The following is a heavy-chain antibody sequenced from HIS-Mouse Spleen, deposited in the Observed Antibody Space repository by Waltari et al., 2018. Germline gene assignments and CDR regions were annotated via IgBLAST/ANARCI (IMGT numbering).Heavy chain of an antibody. CDR2: IYYSGST. J-gene: IGHJ2*01. CDR1: GGSISSSSYY. Sequence: QLQLQESAPGLVKPSETLSLTCTVSGGSISSSSYYWRWIRQPPGKGLGWIGSIYYSGSTYYNPSLKSRVTISVDTSKNQFSLKLSSVTAADTAVYYCAREIPYSSSWYDWYFDLWGRGTLVTVSS. D-gene: IGHD6-13*01. CDR3: AREIPYSSSWYDWYFDL. V-gene: IGHV4-39*07.